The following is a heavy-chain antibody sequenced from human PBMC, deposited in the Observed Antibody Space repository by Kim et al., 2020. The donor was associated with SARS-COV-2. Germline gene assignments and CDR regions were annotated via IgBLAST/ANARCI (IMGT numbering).Heavy chain of an antibody. V-gene: IGHV1-69*13. CDR2: IIPIFGTA. CDR3: AREGKNAFDI. J-gene: IGHJ3*02. CDR1: GGTFSSYA. Sequence: SVKVPCKASGGTFSSYAISWVRQAPGQGLEWMGGIIPIFGTANYAQKFQGRVTITADESTSTAYMELSSLRSEDTAVYYCAREGKNAFDIWGQGTMVTVSS.